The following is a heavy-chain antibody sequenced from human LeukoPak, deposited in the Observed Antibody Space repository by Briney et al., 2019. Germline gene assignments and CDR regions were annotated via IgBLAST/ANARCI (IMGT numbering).Heavy chain of an antibody. J-gene: IGHJ4*02. CDR3: ARGQYDSSGYYYSGWGQRRGVSFGY. CDR2: ISSSGSTI. V-gene: IGHV3-11*04. CDR1: GFTFSDYY. Sequence: GGSLRLSCAASGFTFSDYYMSWIRQAPGKGLEWVSYISSSGSTIYYADSVKGRFTISRDNAKNSLYLQMNSLRAEDTAVYYCARGQYDSSGYYYSGWGQRRGVSFGYWGQGTLVTVSS. D-gene: IGHD3-22*01.